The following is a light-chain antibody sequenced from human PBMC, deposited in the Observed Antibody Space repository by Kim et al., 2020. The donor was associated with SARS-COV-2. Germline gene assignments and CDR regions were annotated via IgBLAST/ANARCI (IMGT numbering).Light chain of an antibody. J-gene: IGLJ2*01. Sequence: QSALTQPASVSGSPGQSITISCTGTSSDVGGYNYVSWYQQHPDKAPKLMIYDVSNRPSGVSNRFSGSKSGNTASLTISGLQAEDGADYYCSSYTSSSTLVFGGGTQLTVL. CDR3: SSYTSSSTLV. CDR1: SSDVGGYNY. V-gene: IGLV2-14*03. CDR2: DVS.